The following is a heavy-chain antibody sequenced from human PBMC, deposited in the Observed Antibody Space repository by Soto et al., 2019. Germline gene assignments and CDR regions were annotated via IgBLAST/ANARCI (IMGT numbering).Heavy chain of an antibody. CDR3: ARDSGSGYYYGYFDL. Sequence: QVQLVESGGGMVQPGRSLRLSCAASGFTFSSYGMHWVRQAPGKGLEWVAVIWYDGSNKYYADSVKGRFTISRDNSKNTLYLQMNSLRAEDTAVYYCARDSGSGYYYGYFDLWGRGTLVTVSS. D-gene: IGHD3-22*01. V-gene: IGHV3-33*01. J-gene: IGHJ2*01. CDR1: GFTFSSYG. CDR2: IWYDGSNK.